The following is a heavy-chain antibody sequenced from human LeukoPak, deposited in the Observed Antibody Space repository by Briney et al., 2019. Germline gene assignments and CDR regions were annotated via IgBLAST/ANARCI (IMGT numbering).Heavy chain of an antibody. CDR2: IYRGGNT. V-gene: IGHV3-66*01. CDR3: ARSQDGSGSYFYYFYIDV. Sequence: GGSLRLSCAASGFTVSSNYMSWVRQAPGKGLEWVSIIYRGGNTYYADSVKGRFTVSRDNSKNILYLQMNSLRPEDTAVYCCARSQDGSGSYFYYFYIDVWGKGTTV. J-gene: IGHJ6*03. D-gene: IGHD3-10*01. CDR1: GFTVSSNY.